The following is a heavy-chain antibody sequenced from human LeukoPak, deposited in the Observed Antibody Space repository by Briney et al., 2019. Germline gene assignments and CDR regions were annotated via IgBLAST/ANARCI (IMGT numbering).Heavy chain of an antibody. J-gene: IGHJ4*02. CDR3: ARDSRSYERSGYYHFDY. Sequence: PSETLSLTCTVSGGSIGSSSYYWGWIRQPPGKGLEWIGSIYYSGSTYYNPSLKSRVTISVDTSKNQFSLKLSSVTAADTAVYYCARDSRSYERSGYYHFDYWGQGSLVTVSS. D-gene: IGHD3-22*01. CDR2: IYYSGST. V-gene: IGHV4-39*02. CDR1: GGSIGSSSYY.